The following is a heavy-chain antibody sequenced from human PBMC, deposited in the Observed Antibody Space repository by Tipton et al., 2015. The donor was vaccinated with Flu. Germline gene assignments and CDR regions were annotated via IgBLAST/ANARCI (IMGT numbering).Heavy chain of an antibody. J-gene: IGHJ6*02. CDR1: GYKFTTHG. D-gene: IGHD3-9*01. V-gene: IGHV1-18*01. CDR3: ARYYDILTGHGMDV. Sequence: QLVQSGPEVKKPGSSLKVSCKTSGYKFTTHGISWVRQAPGQGLEWLGWIITYNGQTNYAQKFQGRIDITSDTPTATSYMELRGLRPDDTATYFCARYYDILTGHGMDVWGQGTTVNVSS. CDR2: IITYNGQT.